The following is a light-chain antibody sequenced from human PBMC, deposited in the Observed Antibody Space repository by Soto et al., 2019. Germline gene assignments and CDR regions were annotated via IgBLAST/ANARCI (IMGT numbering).Light chain of an antibody. CDR3: CSYAGSYTWV. V-gene: IGLV2-11*01. CDR1: SSDAGDYNY. J-gene: IGLJ3*02. CDR2: AVN. Sequence: QSALTQPRSVSGSPGQSVTISCTGTSSDAGDYNYVSWYQQHPGKAPKLLIYAVNMRPSGVPDRFSGSKSGNTASLTISGLQAEHEADYSCCSYAGSYTWVFGGGTKVTVL.